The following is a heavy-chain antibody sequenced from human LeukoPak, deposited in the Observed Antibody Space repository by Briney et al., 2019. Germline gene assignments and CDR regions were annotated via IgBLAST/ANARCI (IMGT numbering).Heavy chain of an antibody. CDR2: ISDDGSNE. Sequence: GRSLRLSCAASGLSFYTYAMHWVRQAPGKGLEWVAGISDDGSNEYYVGSVKGRFTISRDNSKSTVFLLMNSLRAEDSAVYYCAGILLWPLMYYFDYWGQGALVTVSS. V-gene: IGHV3-30*03. CDR1: GLSFYTYA. CDR3: AGILLWPLMYYFDY. D-gene: IGHD5-18*01. J-gene: IGHJ4*02.